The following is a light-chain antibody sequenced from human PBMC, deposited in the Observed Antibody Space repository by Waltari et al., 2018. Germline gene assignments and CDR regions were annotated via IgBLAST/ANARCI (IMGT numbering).Light chain of an antibody. Sequence: EILLRQSPASLSVSPYESATLSCRASESIGRKLAWYQLRPGQAPRLLIYGASTRAIGVSDRFSGSGSGTEFTLTISSLLSEDFVIYYCQQYYKWPLTFGGGTKVEIK. CDR1: ESIGRK. V-gene: IGKV3-15*01. CDR2: GAS. J-gene: IGKJ4*01. CDR3: QQYYKWPLT.